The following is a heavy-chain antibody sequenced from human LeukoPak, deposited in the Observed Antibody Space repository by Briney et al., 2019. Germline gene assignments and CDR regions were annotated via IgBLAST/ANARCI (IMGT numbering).Heavy chain of an antibody. Sequence: ASVKVSCKASGYTFTGYYMHWVRQAPGQGLEWMGWINPNSGGTNYAQKFQGRVTMTRDTSISTAYMELSRLRSDDTAVYYCARDYHSSGYFDYWGQGTLVTVSS. J-gene: IGHJ4*02. D-gene: IGHD6-25*01. V-gene: IGHV1-2*02. CDR3: ARDYHSSGYFDY. CDR2: INPNSGGT. CDR1: GYTFTGYY.